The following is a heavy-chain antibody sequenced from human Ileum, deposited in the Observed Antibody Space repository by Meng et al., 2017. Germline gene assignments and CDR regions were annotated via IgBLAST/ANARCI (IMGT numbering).Heavy chain of an antibody. Sequence: QGTVVKSGSEVKKPGAAGKFSCKASGYPFTGYYMHWVRQAPGQGLEWMGRINPNSGGTNYAQKFQGRVTMTRDTSISTAYMELSRLRSDDTAVYYCARDSGIAVAGTGLDYWGQGTLVTVSS. CDR3: ARDSGIAVAGTGLDY. V-gene: IGHV1-2*06. D-gene: IGHD6-19*01. CDR1: GYPFTGYY. J-gene: IGHJ4*02. CDR2: INPNSGGT.